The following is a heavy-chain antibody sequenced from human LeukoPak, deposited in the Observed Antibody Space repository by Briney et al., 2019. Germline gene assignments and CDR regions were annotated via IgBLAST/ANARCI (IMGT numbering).Heavy chain of an antibody. D-gene: IGHD1-26*01. V-gene: IGHV3-30*03. J-gene: IGHJ4*02. CDR2: ISYDGRSK. CDR1: GLTFSSYG. CDR3: ARDHDSGSYYREGSLNFDY. Sequence: PGRSLRLSCAASGLTFSSYGMHWVRQAPGKGLEWGAAISYDGRSKYYPDSVKGRFTISRDNSQNTLYLQMTSLRAEDTAVYYCARDHDSGSYYREGSLNFDYWGQGTLVTVSS.